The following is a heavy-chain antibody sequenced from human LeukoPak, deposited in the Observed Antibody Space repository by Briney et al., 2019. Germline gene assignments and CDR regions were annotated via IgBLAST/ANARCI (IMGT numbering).Heavy chain of an antibody. CDR3: ARDSPSGYSYGSGDY. V-gene: IGHV3-7*05. Sequence: PGGSLRLSCAASGFTFSSYWMNWVRQAPGKGLEWVANIKQVGGEKYYVDSVKGRFTISRDNAKNSLYLQMNSLRAEDTAVYYCARDSPSGYSYGSGDYWGQGTLVTVSS. CDR2: IKQVGGEK. D-gene: IGHD5-18*01. CDR1: GFTFSSYW. J-gene: IGHJ4*02.